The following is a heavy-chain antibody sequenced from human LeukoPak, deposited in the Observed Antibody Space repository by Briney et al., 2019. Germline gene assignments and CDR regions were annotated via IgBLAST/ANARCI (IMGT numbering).Heavy chain of an antibody. CDR2: IDIDT. Sequence: PGESLRLSCAASGFTFSSFWMHWVRQAPGKGLVWVSRIDIDTTYADSVKGRFTISRDNAKNSLYLQMNSLRAEDTAVYYCAELGITMIGGVWGKGTTVTISS. CDR1: GFTFSSFW. CDR3: AELGITMIGGV. J-gene: IGHJ6*04. V-gene: IGHV3-74*01. D-gene: IGHD3-10*02.